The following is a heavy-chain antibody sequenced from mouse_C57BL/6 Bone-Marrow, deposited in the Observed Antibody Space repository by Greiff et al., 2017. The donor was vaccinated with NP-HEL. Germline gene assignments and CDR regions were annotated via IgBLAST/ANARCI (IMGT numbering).Heavy chain of an antibody. CDR1: GYSITSGYY. Sequence: VQLQQSGPGLVKPSQSLSLTCSVTGYSITSGYYWNWIRQFPGNKLEWMGYISYDGSNNYNPSLKNRISITRDTSKNQFFLKLNSVTTEDTATYYCARDKDGSLAWFAYWGQGTLVTVSA. J-gene: IGHJ3*01. CDR2: ISYDGSN. CDR3: ARDKDGSLAWFAY. V-gene: IGHV3-6*01. D-gene: IGHD2-3*01.